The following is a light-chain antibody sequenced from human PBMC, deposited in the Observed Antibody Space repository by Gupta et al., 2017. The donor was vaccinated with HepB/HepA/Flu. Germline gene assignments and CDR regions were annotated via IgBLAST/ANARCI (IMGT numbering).Light chain of an antibody. J-gene: IGLJ2*01. V-gene: IGLV2-11*01. CDR2: DVS. CDR3: WSYAGGYNLV. CDR1: SSEIGAYDY. Sequence: QFALTQPRSVSGSPGQSVPISCTGTSSEIGAYDYVSWYQQHPGKAPKLMIFDVSGRPSGIPDRFSGSKSGNTASLTISGLQTEDEGDYFCWSYAGGYNLVFGGGTKVTVL.